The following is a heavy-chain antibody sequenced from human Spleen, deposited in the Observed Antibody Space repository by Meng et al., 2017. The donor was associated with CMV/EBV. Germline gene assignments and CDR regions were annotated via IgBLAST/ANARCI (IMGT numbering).Heavy chain of an antibody. D-gene: IGHD5-18*01. CDR3: ARRGPRWIHLWYFDY. CDR2: INQDGSKK. Sequence: GGSLRLSCVVPGFISSNYWMTWVRQAPGEGLEYVANINQDGSKKFYVDSVKGRFSISRDNAKNSLYLQMNSLRAEDTAVYYCARRGPRWIHLWYFDYWGQGTLVTVSS. V-gene: IGHV3-7*03. J-gene: IGHJ4*02. CDR1: GFISSNYW.